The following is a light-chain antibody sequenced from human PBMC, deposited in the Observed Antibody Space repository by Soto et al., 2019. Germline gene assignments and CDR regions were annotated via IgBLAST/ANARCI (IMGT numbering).Light chain of an antibody. CDR3: AAWDDNLRGSWV. CDR2: TDT. Sequence: QSVLTQPHSASGAPGQRVTISCSGATYNIGSNYVYWYQHLPGTAPKLLIYTDTERPSGVPDRFSGSKSGTSASLAISGLRSEDEADYYCAAWDDNLRGSWVFGGGTKLTV. V-gene: IGLV1-47*02. J-gene: IGLJ3*02. CDR1: TYNIGSNY.